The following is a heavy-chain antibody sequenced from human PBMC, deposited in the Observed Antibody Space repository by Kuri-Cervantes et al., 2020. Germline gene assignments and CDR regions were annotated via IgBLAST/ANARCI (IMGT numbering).Heavy chain of an antibody. V-gene: IGHV4-59*13. Sequence: SETLSLTCTVSGGSISNYHWSWIRQSPEKSLEWIGYVYSNGNTNYSPSLKSRITISVDTSKNQFSLQLRSVTAADTAVYYCTRGRNSHSSAWSSRGPDYYYYRMDVWGQGTTVTVSS. CDR3: TRGRNSHSSAWSSRGPDYYYYRMDV. J-gene: IGHJ6*02. CDR2: VYSNGNT. CDR1: GGSISNYH. D-gene: IGHD3-22*01.